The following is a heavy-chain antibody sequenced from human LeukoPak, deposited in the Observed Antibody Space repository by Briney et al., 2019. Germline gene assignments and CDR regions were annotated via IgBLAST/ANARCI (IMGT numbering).Heavy chain of an antibody. CDR1: GFTFSSYA. J-gene: IGHJ4*02. D-gene: IGHD2-2*03. Sequence: GRSLRLSCAASGFTFSSYAMHWVRQAPGKGLEWVAVISYDGSNKYYADSVKGRFTISRDNSKNTLFLQMNSLRAEDTALYYCVKDGWDYWGQGTLVTVSS. CDR3: VKDGWDY. V-gene: IGHV3-30*04. CDR2: ISYDGSNK.